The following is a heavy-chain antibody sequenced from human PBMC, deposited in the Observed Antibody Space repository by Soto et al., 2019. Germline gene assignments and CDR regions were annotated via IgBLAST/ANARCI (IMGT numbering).Heavy chain of an antibody. D-gene: IGHD5-12*01. CDR1: GGSFSGYY. V-gene: IGHV4-34*01. Sequence: SETLSLTCAVYGGSFSGYYWILIRQPPGKGLEWIGEIDHSGCTNDNPSLKSRVTISVDTSKNQFSLKLSSVTAADTAVYYCARGRGYSRYFDYWGQGTLVTVSS. CDR3: ARGRGYSRYFDY. CDR2: IDHSGCT. J-gene: IGHJ4*02.